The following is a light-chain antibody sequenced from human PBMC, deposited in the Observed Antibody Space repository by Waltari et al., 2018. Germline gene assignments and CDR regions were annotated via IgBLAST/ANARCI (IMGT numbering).Light chain of an antibody. CDR2: DAS. CDR1: QCVSSF. CDR3: QQRKTWPIT. J-gene: IGKJ5*01. Sequence: EIVLTQSPATLSLSPGERATLSCRASQCVSSFLALYQQKRGQAPRLLIYDASTRATGIPARFSGSGSGTDFTLTISSLEPEDFAVYYCQQRKTWPITFGQGTRLEIK. V-gene: IGKV3-11*01.